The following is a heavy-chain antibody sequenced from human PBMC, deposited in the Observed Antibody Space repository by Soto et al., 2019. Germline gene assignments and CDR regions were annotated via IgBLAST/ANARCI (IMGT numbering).Heavy chain of an antibody. J-gene: IGHJ4*02. CDR2: IYYSGST. Sequence: QLQLQESGPGLVKPSETLSLTCTVSGGSISSSSYYWGWIRQPPGKGLEWIGSIYYSGSTYYNPSLKTRVTLSVDTSKNQFSLQLSSVTAADTAVYYCASRAVAETYFDYWGQGTLVTVSS. D-gene: IGHD6-19*01. CDR3: ASRAVAETYFDY. CDR1: GGSISSSSYY. V-gene: IGHV4-39*01.